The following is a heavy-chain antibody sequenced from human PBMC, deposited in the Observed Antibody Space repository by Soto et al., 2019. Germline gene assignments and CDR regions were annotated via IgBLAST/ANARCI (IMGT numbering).Heavy chain of an antibody. V-gene: IGHV3-7*01. CDR1: GFTFSSYW. D-gene: IGHD3-22*01. CDR2: IKQDGSEK. J-gene: IGHJ5*02. CDR3: AREGTYYYDSSGYNWFDP. Sequence: GGSLRLSCAASGFTFSSYWMSWVRQAPGKGLEWVANIKQDGSEKYYVDSVKGRFTISRDNAKNSLYLQMNSLRAEDTAVYYCAREGTYYYDSSGYNWFDPWGQGTLVTVSS.